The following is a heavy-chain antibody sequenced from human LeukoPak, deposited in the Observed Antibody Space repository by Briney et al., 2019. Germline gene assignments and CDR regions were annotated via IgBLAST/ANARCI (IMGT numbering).Heavy chain of an antibody. CDR2: IRYDGSNK. CDR1: GFTFSSYG. CDR3: AKDFTYYYDSRRAYFDY. D-gene: IGHD3-22*01. Sequence: GGSLRLSCAASGFTFSSYGMHWVRQAPGKGLEWVAFIRYDGSNKYYADSVKGRFTISRDNSKNTLYLQMNSLRAEDTAVYYCAKDFTYYYDSRRAYFDYWGQGTLVTVSS. V-gene: IGHV3-30*02. J-gene: IGHJ4*02.